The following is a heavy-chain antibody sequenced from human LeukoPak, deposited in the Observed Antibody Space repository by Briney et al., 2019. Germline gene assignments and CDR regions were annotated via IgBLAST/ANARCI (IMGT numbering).Heavy chain of an antibody. V-gene: IGHV1-8*01. J-gene: IGHJ6*02. CDR1: GYTFTSYD. Sequence: ASVKVSCKASGYTFTSYDINWVRQATGQGREWMGWMNPNSGNTGYAQKFQGRVTMTRNTSISTAYMELSSLRSEDTAVYYCARGDYDSSGYSSSYYYYYYGMDVWGQGTTVTVSS. D-gene: IGHD3-22*01. CDR3: ARGDYDSSGYSSSYYYYYYGMDV. CDR2: MNPNSGNT.